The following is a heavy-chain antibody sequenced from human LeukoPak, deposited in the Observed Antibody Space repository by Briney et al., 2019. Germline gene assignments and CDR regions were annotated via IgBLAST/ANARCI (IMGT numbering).Heavy chain of an antibody. J-gene: IGHJ4*02. CDR3: ARGAPYYDYVWGSYRTPFDY. CDR1: GGSISSSSYY. D-gene: IGHD3-16*02. V-gene: IGHV4-39*07. Sequence: SETLSLTCTVSGGSISSSSYYWGWIRQPPGKGLEWIGSIYYSGSTYYNPSLKSRVTISVDTSKNQFSLKLSSVTAADTAVYYCARGAPYYDYVWGSYRTPFDYWGQGTLVTVSS. CDR2: IYYSGST.